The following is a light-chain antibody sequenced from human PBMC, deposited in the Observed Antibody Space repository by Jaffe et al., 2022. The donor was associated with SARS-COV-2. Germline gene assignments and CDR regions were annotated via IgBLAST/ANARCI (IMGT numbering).Light chain of an antibody. CDR2: GNN. V-gene: IGLV1-44*01. CDR3: ATWDDSLSAVV. CDR1: SSNIGSNA. Sequence: QSVLTQPPSASGTPGQRVTISCSGSSSNIGSNAVHWYQQLPGTAPKLLIYGNNQRPSGVPDRFSGSKSGTSVSLAISGLQSEDEADYYCATWDDSLSAVVFGGGTKLTVL. J-gene: IGLJ2*01.